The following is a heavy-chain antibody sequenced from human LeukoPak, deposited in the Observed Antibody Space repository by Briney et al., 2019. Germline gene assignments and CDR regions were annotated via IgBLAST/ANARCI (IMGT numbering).Heavy chain of an antibody. D-gene: IGHD3-22*01. CDR3: ARGYYDSSGYYYHSPYYFDY. J-gene: IGHJ4*02. CDR2: IYYSGST. V-gene: IGHV4-39*07. Sequence: SETLSLTCTVSGGSISSSSYYWGWIRQPPGKGLEWIGSIYYSGSTYYNPSLKSRVTISVDTSKNQFSLKLSPVTAADTAVYYCARGYYDSSGYYYHSPYYFDYWGQGTLVTVSS. CDR1: GGSISSSSYY.